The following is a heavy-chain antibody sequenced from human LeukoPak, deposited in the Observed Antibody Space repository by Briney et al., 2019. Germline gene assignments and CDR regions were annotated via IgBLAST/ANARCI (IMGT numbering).Heavy chain of an antibody. Sequence: PSETLSLTCAVYGGSFSGYYWSWIRQPPGKGLEWIGEINHSGSTNYNPSLKSRVTISVDTSKNQFSLKLSSVTAADTVVYYCARGEDFWSGYGYYYGMDVWGQATTVTVSS. D-gene: IGHD3-3*01. V-gene: IGHV4-34*01. CDR2: INHSGST. CDR1: GGSFSGYY. CDR3: ARGEDFWSGYGYYYGMDV. J-gene: IGHJ6*02.